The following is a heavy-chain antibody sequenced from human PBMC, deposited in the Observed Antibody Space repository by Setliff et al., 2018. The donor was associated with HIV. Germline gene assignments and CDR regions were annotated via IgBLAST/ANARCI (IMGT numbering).Heavy chain of an antibody. D-gene: IGHD6-6*01. J-gene: IGHJ4*02. CDR1: GGSISNFY. CDR3: ARATYGSRAGTGLYFDS. V-gene: IGHV4-4*07. Sequence: SETLSLTCSVSGGSISNFYWSWIRQPPGKGLEWVGHIYSTGDTNYNPSLKSRVTLSADTSKNQLSLSLTSVTAADTAVYYCARATYGSRAGTGLYFDSWGQGALVTVSS. CDR2: IYSTGDT.